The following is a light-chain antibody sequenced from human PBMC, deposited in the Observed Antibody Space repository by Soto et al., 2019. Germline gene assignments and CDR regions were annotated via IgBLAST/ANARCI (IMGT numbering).Light chain of an antibody. CDR2: DAS. Sequence: DIQMTQSPSTLSASVGDRLTITCRASQSISSWLAWYQQKPGKAPKLLIFDASSLESGVPSRFSGSGSGTEFTLTISSLQPDDFATYYCQQHNDYTPVTFGQGTKLEIK. CDR1: QSISSW. V-gene: IGKV1-5*01. J-gene: IGKJ2*01. CDR3: QQHNDYTPVT.